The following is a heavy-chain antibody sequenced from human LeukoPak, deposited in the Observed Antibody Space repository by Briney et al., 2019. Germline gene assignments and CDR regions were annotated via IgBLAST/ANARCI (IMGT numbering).Heavy chain of an antibody. D-gene: IGHD2-2*01. V-gene: IGHV3-30*04. Sequence: GGSLRLSCAASGFTFSSCAMHWVRQAPGKGLEWVAVISYDGSNKYYADSVKGRFTISRDNSKNTLYLQMNSLRAEDTAVYYCARDGTSLYFDYWGQGTLVTVSS. J-gene: IGHJ4*02. CDR1: GFTFSSCA. CDR2: ISYDGSNK. CDR3: ARDGTSLYFDY.